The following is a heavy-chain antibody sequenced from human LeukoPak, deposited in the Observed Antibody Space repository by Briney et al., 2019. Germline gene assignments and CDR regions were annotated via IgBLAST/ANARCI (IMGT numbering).Heavy chain of an antibody. CDR2: ISGSGGST. Sequence: PGGSLRLSCAASGFTFSSYAMSWVRQAPGKGLEWVSAISGSGGSTYYADSVKGRFTISRDNSKNTLYLQMSSLRAEDTAVYYCAKDADYGDYVWSGNWFDPWGQGTLVTVSS. D-gene: IGHD4-17*01. CDR1: GFTFSSYA. CDR3: AKDADYGDYVWSGNWFDP. J-gene: IGHJ5*02. V-gene: IGHV3-23*01.